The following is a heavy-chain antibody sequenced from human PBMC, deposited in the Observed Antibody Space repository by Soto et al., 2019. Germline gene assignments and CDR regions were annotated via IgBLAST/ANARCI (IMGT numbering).Heavy chain of an antibody. CDR1: GYTFTTYY. J-gene: IGHJ6*02. CDR3: ARDFGSAYSKPTTTHYYYYFGLDV. Sequence: VHLAQSGAEVKKPGASVTISCKASGYTFTTYYIHWVRQAPGQGLEWVGVMNPNSGSVTYAQKYQGRVAMTRARSTATVYLEVSGLTSDDTAEYFCARDFGSAYSKPTTTHYYYYFGLDVWGQGTTVTVSS. CDR2: MNPNSGSV. V-gene: IGHV1-46*01. D-gene: IGHD4-4*01.